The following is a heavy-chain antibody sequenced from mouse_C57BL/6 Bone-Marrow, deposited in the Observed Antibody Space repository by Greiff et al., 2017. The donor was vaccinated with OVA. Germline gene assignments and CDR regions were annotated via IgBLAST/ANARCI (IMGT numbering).Heavy chain of an antibody. D-gene: IGHD2-4*01. J-gene: IGHJ3*01. CDR2: ILPGSSST. CDR3: AREGYDYGAWFAY. Sequence: QVQLQQSGAELMKPGASVKLSCKATGYTFTGYWIEWVKQRPGHGLEWIGEILPGSSSTNYNEKFKGKATFTADTSSNTAYMQLSSLTTEDSAIYYCAREGYDYGAWFAYWGQGTLVTVSA. CDR1: GYTFTGYW. V-gene: IGHV1-9*01.